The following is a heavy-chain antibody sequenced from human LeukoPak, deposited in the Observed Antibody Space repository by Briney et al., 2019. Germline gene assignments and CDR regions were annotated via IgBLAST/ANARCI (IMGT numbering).Heavy chain of an antibody. J-gene: IGHJ4*02. Sequence: GASLRLSCAASGFTFSSYAMSWVRQAPGKGLEWVSAISGSGGSTYYADSVKGRFTISRDNSKNTLYLQMNSLRAEDTAVYYCAKSIIQLWFLGPFDYWGQGTLVTVSS. CDR3: AKSIIQLWFLGPFDY. CDR1: GFTFSSYA. CDR2: ISGSGGST. V-gene: IGHV3-23*01. D-gene: IGHD5-18*01.